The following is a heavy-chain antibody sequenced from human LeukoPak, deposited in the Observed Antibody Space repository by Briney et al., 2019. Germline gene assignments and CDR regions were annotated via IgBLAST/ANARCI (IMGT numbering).Heavy chain of an antibody. Sequence: PSETLSLTCTVSGGSISRYYWSWIRQPAGKGLEWIGRIYSSGSTNYNPSLKSRVTMSVDTSKNQFSLRLSSVTAADTAVYYCARGRKVVGEFWRPYYYHYMDVWGKGTTVTVSS. D-gene: IGHD3-10*01. J-gene: IGHJ6*03. CDR3: ARGRKVVGEFWRPYYYHYMDV. CDR2: IYSSGST. V-gene: IGHV4-4*07. CDR1: GGSISRYY.